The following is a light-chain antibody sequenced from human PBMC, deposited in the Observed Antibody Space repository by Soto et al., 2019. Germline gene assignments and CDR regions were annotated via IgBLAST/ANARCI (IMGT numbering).Light chain of an antibody. CDR2: DAS. J-gene: IGKJ5*01. Sequence: ETVLTQSPATLSLSPGERATLSCRASQNVDIYLAWYQQKPGQAPRLLIYDASNMATGVPPRFSGSGSGTDFTLTISSLEPEDFALYYCQQRRNWPPLTFGQGTRLEIK. V-gene: IGKV3-11*01. CDR1: QNVDIY. CDR3: QQRRNWPPLT.